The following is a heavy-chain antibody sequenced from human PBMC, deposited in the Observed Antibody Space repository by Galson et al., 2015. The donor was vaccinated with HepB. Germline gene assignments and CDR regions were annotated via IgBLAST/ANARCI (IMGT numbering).Heavy chain of an antibody. CDR3: ARDWAQWELRGYYFEY. CDR1: GFTFSRYS. V-gene: IGHV3-48*02. Sequence: SLRLSCAASGFTFSRYSMNWVRQAPGKGLEWLSCISSSSSAIYYADSVKGRFTISRDNAKNSLYLQMNSLRDEDTAVYYCARDWAQWELRGYYFEYWGQGTLVTVSS. D-gene: IGHD1-26*01. CDR2: ISSSSSAI. J-gene: IGHJ4*02.